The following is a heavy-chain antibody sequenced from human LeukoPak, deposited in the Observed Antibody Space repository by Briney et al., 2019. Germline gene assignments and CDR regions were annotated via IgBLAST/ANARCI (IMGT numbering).Heavy chain of an antibody. Sequence: GGSLRLSCAASGFTFSSYAMHWVRQAPGKGLEWVAVISYDGSNKYYADSVKGRFTISRDNSKNTLYLQMSSLRAEDTAVYYCAKDILAAGLFFDYWGQGILVTVSS. CDR2: ISYDGSNK. D-gene: IGHD6-13*01. J-gene: IGHJ4*02. CDR1: GFTFSSYA. V-gene: IGHV3-30-3*02. CDR3: AKDILAAGLFFDY.